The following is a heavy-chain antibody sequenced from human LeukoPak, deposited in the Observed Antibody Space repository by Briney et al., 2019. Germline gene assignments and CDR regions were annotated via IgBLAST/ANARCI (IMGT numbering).Heavy chain of an antibody. D-gene: IGHD4-17*01. V-gene: IGHV3-23*01. CDR3: AKATVFLGPDY. CDR2: ISGSGGST. CDR1: GFTFSNYA. J-gene: IGHJ4*02. Sequence: SGGSLRLSCAASGFTFSNYAMSWVRQAPGKGLEWVSGISGSGGSTYYVDSVKGRFTISRDNSKNTLYLQMNSLRAEDTAVYYCAKATVFLGPDYWGQGTLVTVSS.